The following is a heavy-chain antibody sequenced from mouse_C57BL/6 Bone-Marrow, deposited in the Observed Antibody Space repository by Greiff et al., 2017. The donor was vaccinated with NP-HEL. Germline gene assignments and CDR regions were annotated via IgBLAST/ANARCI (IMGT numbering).Heavy chain of an antibody. D-gene: IGHD3-3*01. Sequence: QVQLQQPGTELVKPGASVKLSCKASGYTFTSYWMHWVKQRPGQGLEWIGDINPSNGGTNYNEKFKSKATLNVDQSSSTAYIQLSSLKSADSEVKYCARGTVRFYYFDYWGQGTTLTVSS. CDR1: GYTFTSYW. CDR3: ARGTVRFYYFDY. V-gene: IGHV1-53*01. CDR2: INPSNGGT. J-gene: IGHJ2*01.